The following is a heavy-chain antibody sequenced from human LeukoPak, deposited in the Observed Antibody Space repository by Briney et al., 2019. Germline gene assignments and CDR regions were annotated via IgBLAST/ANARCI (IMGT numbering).Heavy chain of an antibody. CDR3: ARDGYNWNDGWYNWFDP. V-gene: IGHV1-2*02. CDR1: GYTFTGYY. Sequence: ASVKVSCKASGYTFTGYYMHWVRQAPGQGLEWMGWINPNSGGTNYAQKFQGRVTMTRDTSTSTAYMELSSLRSEDTAVYYCARDGYNWNDGWYNWFDPWGQGTLVTVSS. D-gene: IGHD1-20*01. J-gene: IGHJ5*02. CDR2: INPNSGGT.